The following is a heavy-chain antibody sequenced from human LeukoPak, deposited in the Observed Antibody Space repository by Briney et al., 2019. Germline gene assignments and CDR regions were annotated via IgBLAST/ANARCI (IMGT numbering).Heavy chain of an antibody. CDR1: GGSFSGYY. J-gene: IGHJ6*03. V-gene: IGHV4-59*01. CDR2: IYYSGST. CDR3: ARVESSSWGLNYYYYYMDV. D-gene: IGHD6-13*01. Sequence: SETLSLTCAVYGGSFSGYYWSWIRQPPGKGLEWIGYIYYSGSTNYNPSLKSRVTISVDTSKNQFSLKLSSVTAADTAVYYCARVESSSWGLNYYYYYMDVWGKGTTVTVSS.